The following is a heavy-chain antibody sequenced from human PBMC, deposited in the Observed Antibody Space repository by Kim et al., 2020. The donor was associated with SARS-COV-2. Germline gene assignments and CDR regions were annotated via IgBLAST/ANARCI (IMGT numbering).Heavy chain of an antibody. CDR3: ARTLKVAGLRPLGHFDY. CDR2: INAGNGNT. CDR1: GYTFTSYA. D-gene: IGHD6-19*01. Sequence: ASVKVSCKASGYTFTSYAMHWVRQAPGQRLEWMGWINAGNGNTKYSQKFQGRVTITRDTSASTAYMELSSLRSEDTAVYYCARTLKVAGLRPLGHFDYWGQGTLVTVSS. V-gene: IGHV1-3*01. J-gene: IGHJ4*02.